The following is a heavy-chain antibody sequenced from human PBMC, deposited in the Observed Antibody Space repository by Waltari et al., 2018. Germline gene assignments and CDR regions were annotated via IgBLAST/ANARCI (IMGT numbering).Heavy chain of an antibody. CDR2: INNDGSST. CDR3: ARAGLLGAFDV. J-gene: IGHJ3*01. CDR1: AVTLSRSW. D-gene: IGHD2-15*01. Sequence: EVHLVESGGGLVQPGGSLRLACAASAVTLSRSWIHWVRQSPGKGLMWVSRINNDGSSTVYADSVKGRFTISRDDAKNTVSLQMNNLSAEDTALYYCARAGLLGAFDVWGQGTMVTVSS. V-gene: IGHV3-74*03.